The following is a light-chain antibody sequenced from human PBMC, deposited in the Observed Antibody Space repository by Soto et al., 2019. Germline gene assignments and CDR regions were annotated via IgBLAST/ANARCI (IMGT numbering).Light chain of an antibody. CDR1: QDISKW. J-gene: IGKJ5*01. Sequence: IQSTHSPSSVSASLRDGVTITCRASQDISKWLAWYQQKPGKAPELLIYGASTLQNGVPSRFSGSGAGTDFTLTIDSLQPEDFATYYCQQADNVTPITFGQGTRLEIK. CDR3: QQADNVTPIT. V-gene: IGKV1-12*01. CDR2: GAS.